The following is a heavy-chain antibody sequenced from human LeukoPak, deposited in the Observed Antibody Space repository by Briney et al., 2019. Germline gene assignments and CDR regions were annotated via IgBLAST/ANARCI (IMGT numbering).Heavy chain of an antibody. CDR1: GGSFSGYY. Sequence: SETLSLTCAVYGGSFSGYYWSWIRQPPGKGLEWIGEISHSGSTNYNPSLKSRVTISVDTSKNQFSLKLSSVTAADTAVYYCADTPGIAAGLGYWGQGTLVTVSS. CDR2: ISHSGST. J-gene: IGHJ4*02. V-gene: IGHV4-34*01. D-gene: IGHD6-25*01. CDR3: ADTPGIAAGLGY.